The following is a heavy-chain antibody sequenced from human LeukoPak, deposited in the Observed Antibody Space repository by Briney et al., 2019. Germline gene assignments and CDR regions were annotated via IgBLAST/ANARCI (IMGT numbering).Heavy chain of an antibody. Sequence: GGSLRLSCAASGFTFDDYAMHWVRQAPGKGLEWVSLISGDGGSTYYADSVKGRFTISRDNSKNSLYLQMNCLRTEDTALYYCAKASLRGGGLLFWSKTYYYYYMDVWGKGTAVTVSS. CDR1: GFTFDDYA. CDR2: ISGDGGST. CDR3: AKASLRGGGLLFWSKTYYYYYMDV. V-gene: IGHV3-43*02. D-gene: IGHD3-3*01. J-gene: IGHJ6*03.